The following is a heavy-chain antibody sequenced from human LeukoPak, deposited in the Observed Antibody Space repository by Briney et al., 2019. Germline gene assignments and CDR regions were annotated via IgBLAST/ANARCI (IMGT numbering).Heavy chain of an antibody. CDR3: AKPFLTVAAAGGLYYYYGMDV. CDR2: ISGSGGST. V-gene: IGHV3-23*01. D-gene: IGHD6-13*01. J-gene: IGHJ6*02. CDR1: GFTFSSYA. Sequence: GGSLRPSCAASGFTFSSYAMSWVRQAPGKGLEWVSAISGSGGSTYYADSVKGRFTISRDNSKNTLYLQMNSLRAEDTAVYYCAKPFLTVAAAGGLYYYYGMDVWGQGTTVTVSS.